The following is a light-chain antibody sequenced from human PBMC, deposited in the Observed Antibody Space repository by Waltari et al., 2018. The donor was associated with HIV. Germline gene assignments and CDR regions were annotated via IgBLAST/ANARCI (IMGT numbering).Light chain of an antibody. V-gene: IGKV4-1*01. CDR2: WAS. J-gene: IGKJ1*01. CDR1: QNIFYSSKNANY. CDR3: QQYYSTPQT. Sequence: DIVMTQSPHSLALSLGERATINCKSSQNIFYSSKNANYLAWYQQKPGQSPKLLIYWASSRASGVPDRFSGSGSRTDFTLSISSLQSEDVAVYFCQQYYSTPQTFGQGTRVEIK.